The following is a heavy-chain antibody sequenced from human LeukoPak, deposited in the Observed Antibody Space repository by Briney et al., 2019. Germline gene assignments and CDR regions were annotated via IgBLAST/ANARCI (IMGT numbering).Heavy chain of an antibody. J-gene: IGHJ5*02. D-gene: IGHD3-3*01. CDR2: IYTSGST. CDR1: GGSISSYY. Sequence: SETLSLTCTVSGGSISSYYWSWIRQPAGKGLEWIGRIYTSGSTNYNPSLKSRVTISVDTSKNQFSLKLSSVTAADTAVYYCARGRITIFGVDRNWFDPWGQGTLVTVSS. V-gene: IGHV4-4*07. CDR3: ARGRITIFGVDRNWFDP.